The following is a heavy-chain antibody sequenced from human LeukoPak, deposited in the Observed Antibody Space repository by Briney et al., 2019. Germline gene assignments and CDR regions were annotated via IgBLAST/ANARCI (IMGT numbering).Heavy chain of an antibody. D-gene: IGHD1-1*01. J-gene: IGHJ4*02. CDR1: GGSISSYY. Sequence: SETLSLTCTVSGGSISSYYWSWIRQPPGKGLEWIGYIYYSGSTNYNPSLKSRVTISVDTSKNQFSLKLSSVTAADTAVYYCARQPYMRSPFDYWGQGTLVTASS. CDR2: IYYSGST. V-gene: IGHV4-59*08. CDR3: ARQPYMRSPFDY.